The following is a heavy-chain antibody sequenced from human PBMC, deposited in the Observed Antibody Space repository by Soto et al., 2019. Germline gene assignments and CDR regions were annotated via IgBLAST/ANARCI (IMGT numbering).Heavy chain of an antibody. CDR2: ISSSSSYI. D-gene: IGHD2-15*01. J-gene: IGHJ3*02. CDR3: AIGSLECVVVVAATHDSFDI. V-gene: IGHV3-21*01. Sequence: PGGSLRLSCAASGFTFSSYSMNWVRQAPGKGLEWVSSISSSSSYIYYADSVKGRFTISRDNAKNSLYLQMNSLKAEDTAVYYWAIGSLECVVVVAATHDSFDIWGQGTMVTVSS. CDR1: GFTFSSYS.